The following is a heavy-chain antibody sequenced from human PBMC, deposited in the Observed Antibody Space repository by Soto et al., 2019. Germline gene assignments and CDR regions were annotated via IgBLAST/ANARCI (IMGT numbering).Heavy chain of an antibody. Sequence: PSETLSLTCTVSGGSISSYYWSWIRQPPGKGLEWIGYIYYSGSTNYNPSLKSRVTMSVDTSKNQFSLKLSSVTDADTAVYYCARGFSTTFDYWGQGTLVTVSS. V-gene: IGHV4-59*01. D-gene: IGHD2-2*01. CDR3: ARGFSTTFDY. CDR1: GGSISSYY. CDR2: IYYSGST. J-gene: IGHJ4*02.